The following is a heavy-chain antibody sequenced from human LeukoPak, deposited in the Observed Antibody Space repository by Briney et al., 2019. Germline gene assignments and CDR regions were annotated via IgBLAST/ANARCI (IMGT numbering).Heavy chain of an antibody. D-gene: IGHD3-10*01. CDR1: GFTFSTYA. V-gene: IGHV3-23*01. J-gene: IGHJ6*02. CDR3: AKSGGLSGSGRLAMDV. Sequence: GGSLRLSCAASGFTFSTYAMSWVRLAPGKGLEWVSGISGSGGSTYYAHSVKGRFTSSRDNSNNTLYVQMNSLRVEDTAVYYCAKSGGLSGSGRLAMDVWGQGTTVTVSS. CDR2: ISGSGGST.